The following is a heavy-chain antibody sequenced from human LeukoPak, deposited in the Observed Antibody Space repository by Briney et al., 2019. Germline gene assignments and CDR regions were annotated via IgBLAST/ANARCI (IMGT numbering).Heavy chain of an antibody. D-gene: IGHD6-19*01. V-gene: IGHV3-30-3*02. Sequence: GGSLRLSCAASGFTFSSYAMHWVRQAPGKGLEWVAVISYDGSNKYYADSVKGRFTISRDSSKNTLYLHMNSLRGEDTAIYYCAKEVWYYSGPHDYWGQGALVTVSS. J-gene: IGHJ4*02. CDR2: ISYDGSNK. CDR3: AKEVWYYSGPHDY. CDR1: GFTFSSYA.